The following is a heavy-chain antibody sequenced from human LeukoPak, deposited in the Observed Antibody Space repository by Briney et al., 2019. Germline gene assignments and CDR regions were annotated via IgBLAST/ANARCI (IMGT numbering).Heavy chain of an antibody. V-gene: IGHV3-30*03. D-gene: IGHD2-15*01. CDR2: ISYDGSNK. Sequence: PGGSLRLSCAASGFTFSSYGMHWVRQAPGKGLEWVAVISYDGSNKYYADSVKGRFTISRDNSKNTLYLQVNSLRAEDTAVYYCAREDGYCSGGNCYSYFDSWGQGTLVTVSS. CDR3: AREDGYCSGGNCYSYFDS. J-gene: IGHJ4*02. CDR1: GFTFSSYG.